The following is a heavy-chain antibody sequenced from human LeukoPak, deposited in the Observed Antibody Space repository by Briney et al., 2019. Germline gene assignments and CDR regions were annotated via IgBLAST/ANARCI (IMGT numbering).Heavy chain of an antibody. CDR2: IKRDGSEK. V-gene: IGHV3-7*01. CDR1: GFTFSSYW. D-gene: IGHD6-19*01. J-gene: IGHJ3*02. Sequence: GGSLRLSCAASGFTFSSYWMNWVRQAPGKGLEWVANIKRDGSEKYYVDSVKGRFTISRDNAKNSLYLQMNSLRAEDTAVYYCAREQYSSGSAFDIWGQGTMVTVSS. CDR3: AREQYSSGSAFDI.